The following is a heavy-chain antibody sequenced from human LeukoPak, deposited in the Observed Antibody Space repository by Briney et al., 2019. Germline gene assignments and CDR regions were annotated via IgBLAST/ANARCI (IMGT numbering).Heavy chain of an antibody. CDR2: TYYTGST. D-gene: IGHD6-13*01. J-gene: IGHJ4*02. V-gene: IGHV4-39*01. CDR3: ARFSSSWLDY. Sequence: SETLSLTCTVSGGSVSSSLNYWGWIRQPPGKGLEWIGNTYYTGSTYSNPTLKSRLTMSVDTSKNQFSLNLSSVTAADTAVYFCARFSSSWLDYWGQGILVTVSS. CDR1: GGSVSSSLNY.